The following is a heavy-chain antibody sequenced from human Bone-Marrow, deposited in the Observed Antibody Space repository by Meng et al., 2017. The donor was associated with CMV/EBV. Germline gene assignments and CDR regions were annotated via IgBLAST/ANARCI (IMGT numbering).Heavy chain of an antibody. CDR3: ARTGYYKESWFDP. Sequence: GSLRLSCTVSGGSISSSSYYWGWIRQPPGKGLEWIGSIYYSGSTYYNPSLKSRVTISVDTSKNQFSLKLSSVTAADTAVYYCARTGYYKESWFDPWGQGTRVTGYS. CDR1: GGSISSSSYY. V-gene: IGHV4-39*07. D-gene: IGHD3-9*01. J-gene: IGHJ5*02. CDR2: IYYSGST.